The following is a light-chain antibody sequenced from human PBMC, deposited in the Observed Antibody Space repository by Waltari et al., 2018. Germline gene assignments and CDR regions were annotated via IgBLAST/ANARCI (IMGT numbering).Light chain of an antibody. CDR1: SLGVKS. CDR3: QVWDSSSDRVV. CDR2: YDR. V-gene: IGLV3-21*04. Sequence: YLLTQPPSVSVAPAQTARLTWGGNSLGVKSVHGYQQKPGQAPVLVIYYDRDRASGSPELFSGFISGNTATLTISRVEAGDEADYYCQVWDSSSDRVVFGGGTKVTVL. J-gene: IGLJ2*01.